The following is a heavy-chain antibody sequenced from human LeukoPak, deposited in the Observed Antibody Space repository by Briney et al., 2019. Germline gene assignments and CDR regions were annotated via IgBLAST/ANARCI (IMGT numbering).Heavy chain of an antibody. CDR2: INNNGGST. D-gene: IGHD3-16*01. CDR3: ARRGNDAFDI. V-gene: IGHV3-64*04. J-gene: IGHJ3*02. CDR1: GFTFGSYG. Sequence: GGSRRLSCSASGFTFGSYGMHWVRQAPGKGLEYVSVINNNGGSTYYADSVKGRFTISRDNSKNTLYLQMNSLRAEDTAVYYCARRGNDAFDIWGQGTMVTVSS.